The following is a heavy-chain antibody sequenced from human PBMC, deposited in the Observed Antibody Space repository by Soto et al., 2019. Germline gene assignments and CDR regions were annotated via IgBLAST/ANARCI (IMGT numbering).Heavy chain of an antibody. D-gene: IGHD6-13*01. CDR2: ISYDGSNK. V-gene: IGHV3-30-3*01. CDR1: GFTFSSYA. J-gene: IGHJ4*02. Sequence: PGGSLRLSCAASGFTFSSYAMHWVRQAPGKGLEWVAVISYDGSNKYYADSVKGRFTISRDNSKNTLYLQMNSLRAEDTAVYYCAREKRGYSPGPVDYWGQGTLVTVSS. CDR3: AREKRGYSPGPVDY.